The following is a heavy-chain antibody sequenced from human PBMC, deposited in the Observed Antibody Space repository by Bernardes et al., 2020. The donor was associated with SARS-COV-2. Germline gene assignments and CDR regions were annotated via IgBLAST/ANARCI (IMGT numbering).Heavy chain of an antibody. CDR1: GFTFSIYA. CDR2: ISGRGGST. CDR3: AKVIAAAGKGGVFDYYYGMDV. V-gene: IGHV3-23*01. D-gene: IGHD6-13*01. J-gene: IGHJ6*02. Sequence: GGSLRLSCTASGFTFSIYAMSWVLQAPGKGLEWVSAISGRGGSTCYADSVRGRFTISRDNSKNTLYMQMNSLRAEDTAVYYCAKVIAAAGKGGVFDYYYGMDVWGRGTTVTVSS.